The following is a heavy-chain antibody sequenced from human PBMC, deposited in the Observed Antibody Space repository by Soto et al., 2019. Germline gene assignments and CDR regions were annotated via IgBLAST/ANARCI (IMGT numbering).Heavy chain of an antibody. CDR2: VDPNGGGS. J-gene: IGHJ4*02. Sequence: ASVKVSCKTSGYSFTDYKLHWVRQAPGQGLEWMGWVDPNGGGSNSAQKFQGSVTMTWDTSITTAYLDLTRLTANDTATYFCATWVDYGDFEGFDFWGQGTLVTVSS. CDR3: ATWVDYGDFEGFDF. V-gene: IGHV1-2*04. D-gene: IGHD4-17*01. CDR1: GYSFTDYK.